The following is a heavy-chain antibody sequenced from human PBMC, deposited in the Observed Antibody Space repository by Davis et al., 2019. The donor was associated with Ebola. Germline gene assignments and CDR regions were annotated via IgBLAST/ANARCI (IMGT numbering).Heavy chain of an antibody. CDR2: IWNDGSNK. V-gene: IGHV3-33*01. CDR3: ARVDYSFLGAPYFYGMDV. CDR1: GLTFSTYG. J-gene: IGHJ6*04. D-gene: IGHD3-3*01. Sequence: PGGSLRLSCAASGLTFSTYGMHWVRQAPGKGLEWVAIIWNDGSNKYYADSVKGRFTISRDNSKNTLYLQMNSLRVDDTAVYYCARVDYSFLGAPYFYGMDVWGKGTTVTVSS.